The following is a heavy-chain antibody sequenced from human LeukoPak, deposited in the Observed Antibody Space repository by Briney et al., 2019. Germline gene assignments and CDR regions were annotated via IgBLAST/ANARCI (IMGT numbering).Heavy chain of an antibody. D-gene: IGHD3-16*01. J-gene: IGHJ4*02. Sequence: PSETLSLTCAVSGGSISSNNWWGWVRQPPGKGLEWIGEIYHSGSPNFNPSLKSRVTISVDKSKNQFSLKLNSVTATDTAVYYWARHYGPWGQGTLVTVSS. CDR3: ARHYGP. CDR2: IYHSGSP. CDR1: GGSISSNNW. V-gene: IGHV4-4*02.